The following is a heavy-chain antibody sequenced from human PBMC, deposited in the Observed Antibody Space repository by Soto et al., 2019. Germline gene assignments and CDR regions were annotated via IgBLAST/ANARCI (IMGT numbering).Heavy chain of an antibody. D-gene: IGHD3-10*01. Sequence: EVQLVESGGGLVQPGGSLRLSCAVSGFTFSSYSMNWVRQAPGTGLEWVSYISSGSGTTYYADSVKGRFSISRDNANNSLYLQMHSLRVEDTAVYYCAKIGTYLRMDVWGQGTTVTVSS. CDR1: GFTFSSYS. V-gene: IGHV3-48*01. J-gene: IGHJ6*02. CDR3: AKIGTYLRMDV. CDR2: ISSGSGTT.